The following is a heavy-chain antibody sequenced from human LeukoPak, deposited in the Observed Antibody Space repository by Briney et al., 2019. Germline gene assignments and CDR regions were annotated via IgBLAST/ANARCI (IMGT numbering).Heavy chain of an antibody. D-gene: IGHD3-22*01. V-gene: IGHV1-2*02. J-gene: IGHJ3*02. CDR3: ARATFYYDNDAFDI. CDR1: GYTFTGYY. CDR2: INPNSGGT. Sequence: ASVKVSCKASGYTFTGYYMHRVRQAPGQGLEWMGWINPNSGGTNYAQKFQGRVTMTRDTSINTAYMELSRLRSDDTAVYYCARATFYYDNDAFDIWGQGTMVTVSS.